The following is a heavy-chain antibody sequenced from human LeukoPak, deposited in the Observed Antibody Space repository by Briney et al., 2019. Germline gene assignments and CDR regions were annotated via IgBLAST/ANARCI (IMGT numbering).Heavy chain of an antibody. CDR2: INHSGST. J-gene: IGHJ6*03. CDR1: GGSFSGYY. D-gene: IGHD3/OR15-3a*01. V-gene: IGHV4-34*01. Sequence: PSETLSLTCAVYGGSFSGYYWSWIRQPPGKGLEWIGEINHSGSTNYNPSLKSRVTISVDTSKNQFSLKLSSVTAADTAVYYCARVRWTYYYYYMDVWGKGTTVTISS. CDR3: ARVRWTYYYYYMDV.